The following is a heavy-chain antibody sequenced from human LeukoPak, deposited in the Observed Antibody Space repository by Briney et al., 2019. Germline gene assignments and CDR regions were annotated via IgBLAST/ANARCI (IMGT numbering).Heavy chain of an antibody. J-gene: IGHJ2*01. CDR1: GGSFSGYY. V-gene: IGHV4-34*01. Sequence: PSETLSLTCAVYGGSFSGYYWSWIRQPPGKGLEWIGEINHSGSTNYNPSLKSRVTISVDTSKNQFSLKLSPVTAADTAVYYCARGGRPSTFDLWGRGTLVSVSS. CDR3: ARGGRPSTFDL. D-gene: IGHD2/OR15-2a*01. CDR2: INHSGST.